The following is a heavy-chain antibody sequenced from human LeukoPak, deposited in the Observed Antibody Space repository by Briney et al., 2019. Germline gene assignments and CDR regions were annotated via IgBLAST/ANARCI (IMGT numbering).Heavy chain of an antibody. D-gene: IGHD1-1*01. J-gene: IGHJ4*02. CDR3: THHNERYY. CDR1: GFTFSGSA. CDR2: IRSKANSYAT. Sequence: PGGSLRLSCAAYGFTFSGSARHWVRQACGKGREGVGHIRSKANSYATAYAASVKGRFTISRDDSKNTAYMQMNSLKTEDAAVYYCTHHNERYYWGQGTLVTVSS. V-gene: IGHV3-73*01.